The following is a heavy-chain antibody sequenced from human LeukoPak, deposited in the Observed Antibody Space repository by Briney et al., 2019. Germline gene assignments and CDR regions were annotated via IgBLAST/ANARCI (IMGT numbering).Heavy chain of an antibody. CDR2: INHSGST. CDR1: GGSFSGYY. CDR3: ASKIDQLWFYY. Sequence: SETLSLTCAVYGGSFSGYYWSWIRQPPGKGLEWIGEINHSGSTNYNPSLKSRVTISVDTSKNQFSLKLSSVTAADTAVYYCASKIDQLWFYYWGQGTLVTVSS. V-gene: IGHV4-34*01. J-gene: IGHJ4*02. D-gene: IGHD5-18*01.